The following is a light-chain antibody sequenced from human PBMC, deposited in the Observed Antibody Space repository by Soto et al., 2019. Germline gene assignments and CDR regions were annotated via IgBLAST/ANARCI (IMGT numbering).Light chain of an antibody. V-gene: IGKV3-15*01. CDR3: QHYNNRHPWLT. Sequence: ETLMTQSPATLSVSPGERATLSCRASQSVSSNLAWYQQKPGQAPRLLIYGASTRATGIPARFSGSGSGTEFTLTISSLQSEDFAVYYCQHYNNRHPWLTVGGGTKVDIK. CDR2: GAS. J-gene: IGKJ4*01. CDR1: QSVSSN.